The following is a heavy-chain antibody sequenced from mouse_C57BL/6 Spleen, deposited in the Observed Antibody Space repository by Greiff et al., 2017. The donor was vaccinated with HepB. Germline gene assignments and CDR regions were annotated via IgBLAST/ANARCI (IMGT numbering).Heavy chain of an antibody. J-gene: IGHJ3*01. D-gene: IGHD2-3*01. CDR2: INPNNGGT. V-gene: IGHV1-26*01. Sequence: VQLQQSGPELVKPGASVKISCKASGYTFTDYYMNWVKQSHGKSLEWIGDINPNNGGTSYNQKFKGKATLTVDKSSSTAYMELRSLTSEDSAVYYCARRGLLGWFAYWGQGTLVTVSA. CDR3: ARRGLLGWFAY. CDR1: GYTFTDYY.